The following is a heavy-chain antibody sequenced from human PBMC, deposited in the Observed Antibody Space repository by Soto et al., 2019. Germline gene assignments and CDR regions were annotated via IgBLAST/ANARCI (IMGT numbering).Heavy chain of an antibody. J-gene: IGHJ6*03. D-gene: IGHD2-2*01. CDR3: ARRTTDKAAYYMDV. CDR1: GGSISSYD. Sequence: SETLYLTCTACGGSISSYDWSWIRQPPGKGLEWIGYIYYSGSTNYNPSLKSRVTISVDTSKNQFSLKLSSVTAADTAVYYCARRTTDKAAYYMDVWGKGTTVTVSS. CDR2: IYYSGST. V-gene: IGHV4-59*08.